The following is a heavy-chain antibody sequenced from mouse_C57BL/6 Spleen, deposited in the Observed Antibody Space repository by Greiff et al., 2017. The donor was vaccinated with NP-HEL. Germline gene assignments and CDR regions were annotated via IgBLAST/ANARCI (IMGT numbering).Heavy chain of an antibody. V-gene: IGHV5-4*01. D-gene: IGHD2-4*01. Sequence: EVKLVESGGGLVKPGGSLKLSCAASGFTFSSYAMSWVRQTPEKRLEWVATISDGGSYTYYPDNVKGRFTISRDNAKNNLYLQMSHLKSEDTAMYYCAREGGLRGYAMDYWGQGTSVTVSS. J-gene: IGHJ4*01. CDR3: AREGGLRGYAMDY. CDR1: GFTFSSYA. CDR2: ISDGGSYT.